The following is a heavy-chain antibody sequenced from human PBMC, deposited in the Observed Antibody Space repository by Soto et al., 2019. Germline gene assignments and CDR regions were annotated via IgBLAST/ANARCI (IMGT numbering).Heavy chain of an antibody. CDR2: AYSSGTT. Sequence: TSETPSLTCRVYGGSIHSQWCSWIRQPAGKELEWIGRAYSSGTTDYHPSLNSRATMSVETSKNQFSLKLSSVTAADTAVYYCARDIGSYAYGEGYWGQGIQVTVS. CDR3: ARDIGSYAYGEGY. D-gene: IGHD3-10*01. CDR1: GGSIHSQW. J-gene: IGHJ4*02. V-gene: IGHV4-4*07.